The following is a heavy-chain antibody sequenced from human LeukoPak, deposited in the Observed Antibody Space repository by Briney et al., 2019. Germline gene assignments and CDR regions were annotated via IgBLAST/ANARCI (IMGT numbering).Heavy chain of an antibody. CDR3: ARTEESGYSYRYFGYYYYMDV. Sequence: SETLSLTCTVSGGSISSGSYYWSWIRQPPGKGLEWIGYIYYSGSTRYNPSLKSRVTISVDTSKNQFSLKLSSVTAADTAVYYCARTEESGYSYRYFGYYYYMDVWGQGTMVTVSS. V-gene: IGHV4-61*01. D-gene: IGHD5-18*01. J-gene: IGHJ6*03. CDR1: GGSISSGSYY. CDR2: IYYSGST.